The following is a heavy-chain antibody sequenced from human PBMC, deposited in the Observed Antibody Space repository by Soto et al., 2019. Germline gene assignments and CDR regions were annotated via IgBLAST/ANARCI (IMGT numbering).Heavy chain of an antibody. D-gene: IGHD1-1*01. Sequence: GGARRHWCGGSGGALRLYSMSGVRVAPGKGLEWISYITSTSSAINYADSVRGRFTISRDNGMQSLFLHMNSLRDEDTAVYYCARDGKGAAYTFGPYYFDSWGQGA. J-gene: IGHJ4*02. V-gene: IGHV3-48*02. CDR3: ARDGKGAAYTFGPYYFDS. CDR2: ITSTSSAI. CDR1: GGALRLYS.